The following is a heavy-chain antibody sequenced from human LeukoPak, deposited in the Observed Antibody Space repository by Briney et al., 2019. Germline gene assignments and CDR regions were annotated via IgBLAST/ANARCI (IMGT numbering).Heavy chain of an antibody. CDR2: ISPYTGNT. D-gene: IGHD3-16*02. J-gene: IGHJ4*02. CDR1: GYTFISYG. Sequence: ASVKVSCTASGYTFISYGISRVRQAPGQGLEWMGSISPYTGNTKYAERLQDRVIMTTDTSTRTAYMELRSLRSDDTAVFYCARDQYDSVWGSYRPYFDYWGQGTPVTVSS. V-gene: IGHV1-18*04. CDR3: ARDQYDSVWGSYRPYFDY.